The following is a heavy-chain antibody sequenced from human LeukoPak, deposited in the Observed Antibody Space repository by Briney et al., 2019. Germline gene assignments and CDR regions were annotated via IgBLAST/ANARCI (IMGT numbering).Heavy chain of an antibody. CDR3: AKGAGRSGSYRSDAFDI. J-gene: IGHJ3*02. D-gene: IGHD3-10*01. CDR1: GFTFSSYG. V-gene: IGHV3-23*01. CDR2: ISGGGAST. Sequence: GRSLRLSCAASGFTFSSYGMNWVRQAPGKGLERVSGISGGGASTDYADSVKGRFTISRDNSKNTLYLQMSSLGADDTAVYYCAKGAGRSGSYRSDAFDIWGQGTVVTVSS.